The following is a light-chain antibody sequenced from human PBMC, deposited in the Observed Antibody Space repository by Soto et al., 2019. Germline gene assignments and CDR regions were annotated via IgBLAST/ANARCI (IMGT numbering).Light chain of an antibody. CDR3: ATWDDSRIAV. CDR1: SSDVGAYNY. J-gene: IGLJ1*01. CDR2: TNN. V-gene: IGLV2-14*03. Sequence: QSALTQPASVSGSLGQSITISCTGTSSDVGAYNYVSWYQQHPDKAPKLLITTNNQRPSGVPDRFSGSKSGASASLAISGLQSEDEATYYCATWDDSRIAVFGTGTKVTVL.